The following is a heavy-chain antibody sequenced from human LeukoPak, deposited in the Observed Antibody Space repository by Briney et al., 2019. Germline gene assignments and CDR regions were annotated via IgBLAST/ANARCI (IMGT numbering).Heavy chain of an antibody. V-gene: IGHV3-21*01. J-gene: IGHJ4*02. CDR2: ISSSSSYI. Sequence: PGGSLRLSCAASGFTFSSYSMNWVRQAPGKGLEWVSSISSSSSYIYYADSVKGRFTISRDNAKNSLYLQMNSLRAEDTAVYYCARPHYCSGSSCYNYFDYWGQGTLVTVSS. CDR1: GFTFSSYS. CDR3: ARPHYCSGSSCYNYFDY. D-gene: IGHD2-15*01.